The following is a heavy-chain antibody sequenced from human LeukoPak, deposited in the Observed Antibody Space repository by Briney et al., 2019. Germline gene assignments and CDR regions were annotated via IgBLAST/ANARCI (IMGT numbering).Heavy chain of an antibody. CDR3: ARGLVYYDSSGFKSP. CDR2: INHSGST. Sequence: PETLSLTCAVYGGSFSGYYWSWIRQPPGKGLEWIGEINHSGSTNYNPSLKSRVTISVDTSKNQFSLKLSSVTAADTAVYYCARGLVYYDSSGFKSPWGQGTLVTVSS. J-gene: IGHJ5*02. V-gene: IGHV4-34*01. D-gene: IGHD3-22*01. CDR1: GGSFSGYY.